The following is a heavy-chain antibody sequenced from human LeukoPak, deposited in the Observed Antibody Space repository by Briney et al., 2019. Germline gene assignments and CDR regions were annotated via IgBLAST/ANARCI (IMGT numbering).Heavy chain of an antibody. CDR3: ARVVVDIVATYIWFDP. V-gene: IGHV1-2*02. D-gene: IGHD5-12*01. CDR1: GYTFTGYY. CDR2: INPNSGGT. Sequence: ASLKVSCKASGYTFTGYYMHWVRQAPGQGLEWMGWINPNSGGTNYAQKFQGRVTMTRDTSISTAYMELSRLRSDDTAVYYCARVVVDIVATYIWFDPWGQGTLVTVSS. J-gene: IGHJ5*02.